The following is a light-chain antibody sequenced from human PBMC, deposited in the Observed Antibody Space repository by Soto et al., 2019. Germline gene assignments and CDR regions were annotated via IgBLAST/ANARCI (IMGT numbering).Light chain of an antibody. CDR3: QQHGSSPIT. CDR1: QTVRNNY. CDR2: DAS. Sequence: EFVLPQSPGTLSLSPGERATLSCRASQTVRNNYLAWYQQKPGQAPRLLIYDASSRGTGIPDRFSGGGSGTDFTLTISRLEPEDFAVYYCQQHGSSPITFGQGTRLE. J-gene: IGKJ5*01. V-gene: IGKV3-20*01.